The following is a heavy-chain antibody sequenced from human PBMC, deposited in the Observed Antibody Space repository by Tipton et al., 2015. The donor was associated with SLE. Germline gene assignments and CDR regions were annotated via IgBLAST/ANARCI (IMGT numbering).Heavy chain of an antibody. Sequence: TLSLTCTVSGDSISTNSYYWGWIRQPPGKGLEWIGIIYYSGSTSYYPSLKSRVTISLDTSKNQFSLKLRSVTAADTAVYYCARHSFHSGYAHYWGQGTLVTVSS. CDR2: IYYSGST. CDR3: ARHSFHSGYAHY. V-gene: IGHV4-39*07. J-gene: IGHJ4*02. CDR1: GDSISTNSYY. D-gene: IGHD5-12*01.